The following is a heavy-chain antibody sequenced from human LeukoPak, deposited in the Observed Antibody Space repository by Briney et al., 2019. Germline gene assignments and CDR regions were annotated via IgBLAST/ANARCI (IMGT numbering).Heavy chain of an antibody. Sequence: GGSLRLSCAASGFTFSSYSMNWVRQAPGKGLEWVSYISNSGSTIDYADSAKGRFTISRDNAKNSLYLQMNSLRAEDTAVYYCARVGYGSGSYYFDYWGQGTLVTVSS. CDR2: ISNSGSTI. CDR3: ARVGYGSGSYYFDY. D-gene: IGHD3-10*01. CDR1: GFTFSSYS. J-gene: IGHJ4*02. V-gene: IGHV3-48*04.